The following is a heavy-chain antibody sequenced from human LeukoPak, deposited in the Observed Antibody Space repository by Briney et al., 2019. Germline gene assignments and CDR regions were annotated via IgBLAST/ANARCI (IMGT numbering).Heavy chain of an antibody. Sequence: PGGSLRLSCAASGFTFGSYAMNWVRQAPGKGLEWVSVISSSGGTTYYSDSVKGRFIISGDNSKNTLYLQMNSLRAEDTAVYYCAKAGIAVPATPEYCGQGTQVTVSS. CDR1: GFTFGSYA. CDR3: AKAGIAVPATPEY. V-gene: IGHV3-23*01. CDR2: ISSSGGTT. J-gene: IGHJ4*02. D-gene: IGHD6-19*01.